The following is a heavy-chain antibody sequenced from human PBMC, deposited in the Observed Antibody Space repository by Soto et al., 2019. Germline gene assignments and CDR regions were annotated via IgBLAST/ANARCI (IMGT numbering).Heavy chain of an antibody. CDR2: ISAYNGNT. CDR1: GYTFTTYV. CDR3: ARDGPPLFD. D-gene: IGHD3-10*02. Sequence: QVQLVQSGAEVKKPGASVKVSCKASGYTFTTYVISWVRQATGQGLEWMGWISAYNGNTNYAQKLQGRVTMTTDTSTSKVYMELRGLRSDDTAVYYCARDGPPLFDWGQGTLVTVSS. V-gene: IGHV1-18*01. J-gene: IGHJ4*02.